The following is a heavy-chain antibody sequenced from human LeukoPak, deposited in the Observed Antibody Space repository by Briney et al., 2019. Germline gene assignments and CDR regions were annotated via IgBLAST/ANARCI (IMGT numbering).Heavy chain of an antibody. J-gene: IGHJ6*02. CDR1: GFTFSSYA. D-gene: IGHD5-24*01. CDR3: ARDLEMATMVGYYNYGMDV. V-gene: IGHV3-30-3*01. Sequence: GRSLRLSCAASGFTFSSYAMHWVRQAPGKGLEWVAVISYDGSNKYYADSVKGRFTISRDNSKNTLYLQMNSLRAEDTAVYYCARDLEMATMVGYYNYGMDVWGQGTTVTVSS. CDR2: ISYDGSNK.